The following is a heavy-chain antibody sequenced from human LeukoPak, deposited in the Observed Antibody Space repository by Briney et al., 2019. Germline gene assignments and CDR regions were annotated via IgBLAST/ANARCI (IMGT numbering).Heavy chain of an antibody. CDR1: GCRFTSYW. V-gene: IGHV5-51*01. Sequence: GAPLQISCKGSGCRFTSYWIGWVRRMPGKGLVGMGMIYPGDSDTRYSPSFQGQVTISADKSISTAYLQWSSLKASDTAMYYCARLYGSGSYPLDYWGQGTLVTVSS. D-gene: IGHD3-10*01. J-gene: IGHJ4*02. CDR3: ARLYGSGSYPLDY. CDR2: IYPGDSDT.